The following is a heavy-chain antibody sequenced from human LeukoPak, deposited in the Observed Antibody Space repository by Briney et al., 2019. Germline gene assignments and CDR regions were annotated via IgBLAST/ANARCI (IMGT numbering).Heavy chain of an antibody. V-gene: IGHV4-34*01. D-gene: IGHD3-16*02. CDR3: ARLIDSGVWGSYRYYYFDY. Sequence: SETLSLTCAVYGGSFSGYYWSWIRQPPGKGLEWIGEINHSGSTNYNPSLKSRVTISVDTSKNQFSLKLSSVTAADTAVYYCARLIDSGVWGSYRYYYFDYWGQGTLVTVSS. CDR1: GGSFSGYY. CDR2: INHSGST. J-gene: IGHJ4*02.